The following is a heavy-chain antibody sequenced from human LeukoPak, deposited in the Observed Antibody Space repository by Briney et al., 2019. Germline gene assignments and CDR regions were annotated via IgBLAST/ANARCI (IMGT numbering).Heavy chain of an antibody. CDR2: ISYDGSNK. CDR3: ARSHTIFGVVTGFDY. CDR1: GFTFSSYA. Sequence: QPGGSLRLSCAASGFTFSSYAMHWVRQAPGKGLEWVAVISYDGSNKYYADSVKGRFTISRDNSKNTLYLQMNSLRAEDTAVYYCARSHTIFGVVTGFDYWGQGTLVTVSS. J-gene: IGHJ4*02. D-gene: IGHD3-3*01. V-gene: IGHV3-30*01.